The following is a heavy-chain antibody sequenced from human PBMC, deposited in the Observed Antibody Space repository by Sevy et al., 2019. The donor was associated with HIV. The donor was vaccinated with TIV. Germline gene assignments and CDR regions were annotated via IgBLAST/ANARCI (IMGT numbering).Heavy chain of an antibody. CDR1: GFRFNNFG. CDR3: AKGGSGGIDHYGMDV. J-gene: IGHJ6*02. V-gene: IGHV3-30*02. D-gene: IGHD6-25*01. Sequence: GGSLRLSCAASGFRFNNFGMYWVRQAPGKGLEGVAFIRYDGINKYYVDSVKGRSTISRDNSKDTLYLEMKSLRLEDTAIYYCAKGGSGGIDHYGMDVWGQGTTSPSP. CDR2: IRYDGINK.